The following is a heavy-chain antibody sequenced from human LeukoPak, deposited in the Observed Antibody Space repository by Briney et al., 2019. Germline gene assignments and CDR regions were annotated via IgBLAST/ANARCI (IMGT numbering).Heavy chain of an antibody. V-gene: IGHV3-23*01. CDR2: ISGSGAST. D-gene: IGHD3-10*01. CDR1: GFTFSSYA. Sequence: GGSLRLSCAASGFTFSSYAMSWVRQAPGKGLEWVSGISGSGASTYYADSVKGRFTISRDNSKNTLSLQMNSLRAEDTAVYYCAKGGSRFTMVQVDYWGQGTLVTVSS. J-gene: IGHJ4*02. CDR3: AKGGSRFTMVQVDY.